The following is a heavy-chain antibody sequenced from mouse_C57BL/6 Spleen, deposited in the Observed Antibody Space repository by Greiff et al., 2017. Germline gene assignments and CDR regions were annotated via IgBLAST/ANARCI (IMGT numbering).Heavy chain of an antibody. Sequence: LVESGPELVKPGASVKISCKASGYSFTDYNMNWVKQSNGKSLEWIGVINPNYGTTSYNQKFKGKATLTVDQSSSTAYMQLNSLTSEDSAVYYCARGEYYYGSSYYYAMDYWGQGTSVTVSS. J-gene: IGHJ4*01. V-gene: IGHV1-39*01. CDR1: GYSFTDYN. CDR2: INPNYGTT. D-gene: IGHD1-1*01. CDR3: ARGEYYYGSSYYYAMDY.